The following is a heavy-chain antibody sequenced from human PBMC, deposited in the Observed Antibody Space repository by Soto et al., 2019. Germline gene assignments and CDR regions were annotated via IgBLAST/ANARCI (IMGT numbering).Heavy chain of an antibody. J-gene: IGHJ4*02. CDR1: GFIVSSNQ. CDR3: VRGPSDHKLRLVEWPYGDY. D-gene: IGHD3-3*01. CDR2: IYSGHTT. Sequence: GSLRLSCVASGFIVSSNQMSWVRQAPGKGLEWVSVIYSGHTTYYADSVEGRFTISRDDAKNTLYPQMNSLRVDDTAVYYCVRGPSDHKLRLVEWPYGDYWGQGTLVTVSS. V-gene: IGHV3-53*01.